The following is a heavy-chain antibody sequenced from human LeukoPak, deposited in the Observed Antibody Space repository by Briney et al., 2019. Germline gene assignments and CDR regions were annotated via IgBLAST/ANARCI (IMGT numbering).Heavy chain of an antibody. CDR2: ISYSGTT. CDR3: ARPTRMATIGFDY. CDR1: GGSISSSSYY. D-gene: IGHD5-24*01. V-gene: IGHV4-39*02. Sequence: SETLSLTCTVSGGSISSSSYYWGSLRQPPGTGLEWLGCISYSGTTYYNPSRKSRLTISVDTSKNHFSLKLSSVTAADTAVYYCARPTRMATIGFDYWGQGTLVTVSS. J-gene: IGHJ4*02.